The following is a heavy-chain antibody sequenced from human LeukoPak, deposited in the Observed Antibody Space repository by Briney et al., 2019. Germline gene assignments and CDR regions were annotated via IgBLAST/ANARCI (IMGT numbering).Heavy chain of an antibody. V-gene: IGHV1-2*02. Sequence: VASVKVSCKASGYTFTSYGISWVRQAPGQGLEWMGWINPNSGGTNYAQKFQGRVTMTRDTSISTAYMELSRLRSDDTAVYYCAAQDGYNYFDYWGQGTLVTVSS. J-gene: IGHJ4*02. CDR3: AAQDGYNYFDY. D-gene: IGHD5-24*01. CDR2: INPNSGGT. CDR1: GYTFTSYG.